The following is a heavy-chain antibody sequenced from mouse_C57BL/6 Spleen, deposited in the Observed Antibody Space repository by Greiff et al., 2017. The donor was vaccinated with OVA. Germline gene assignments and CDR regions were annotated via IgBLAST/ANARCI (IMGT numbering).Heavy chain of an antibody. CDR1: GYTFTSYW. Sequence: QVQLQQSGAELAKPGASVKLSCKASGYTFTSYWMHWVKQRPGQGLEWIGYINPSSGYTKYNQKFKDKATLTADKSSSTAYMQLSSLTYEDSAVYYCARSLITTVPLFAYWGQGTLITVSA. CDR2: INPSSGYT. V-gene: IGHV1-7*01. CDR3: ARSLITTVPLFAY. D-gene: IGHD1-1*01. J-gene: IGHJ3*01.